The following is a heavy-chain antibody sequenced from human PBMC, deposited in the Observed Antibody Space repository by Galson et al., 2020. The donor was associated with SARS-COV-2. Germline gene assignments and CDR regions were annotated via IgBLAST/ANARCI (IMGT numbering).Heavy chain of an antibody. Sequence: SVKVSCKASGGTFSSYALSWVRQAPGQGLEWMGGIIPIFGTANYAQKFQGRVTITADESTSTAYMELSSLRSEDTAVYYCARGFWNYAGQYYYYYMDVWGKGTTVTVSS. J-gene: IGHJ6*03. V-gene: IGHV1-69*13. D-gene: IGHD1-7*01. CDR2: IIPIFGTA. CDR3: ARGFWNYAGQYYYYYMDV. CDR1: GGTFSSYA.